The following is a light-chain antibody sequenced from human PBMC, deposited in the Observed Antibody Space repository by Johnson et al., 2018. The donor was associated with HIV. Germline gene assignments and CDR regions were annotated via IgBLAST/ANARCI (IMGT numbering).Light chain of an antibody. CDR3: GTWDSSLSAFYA. CDR1: SSNIGNNY. CDR2: DNN. V-gene: IGLV1-51*01. J-gene: IGLJ1*01. Sequence: QPVLTQPPSVSAAPGQKVTISCSGSSSNIGNNYVSWYQQLPGTAPKLLIYDNNKRPSGIPDRFSGSKSGTSAPLGITGLPTADEADYYCGTWDSSLSAFYAFGTGTKVTVL.